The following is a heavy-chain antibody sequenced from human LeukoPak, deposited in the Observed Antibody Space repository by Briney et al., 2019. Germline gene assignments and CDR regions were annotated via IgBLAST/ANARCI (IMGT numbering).Heavy chain of an antibody. CDR2: IRSNGGST. CDR3: ARDRYSAYDSGADY. CDR1: GFTLNSYG. Sequence: PGGSLRLSCAASGFTLNSYGMHWVRQAPGKGLEHVSGIRSNGGSTYYANSVKGRFTISSDNSKNTLYLQMGSLRAEDMAVYYCARDRYSAYDSGADYWGQGTLVTVSS. J-gene: IGHJ4*02. D-gene: IGHD5-12*01. V-gene: IGHV3-64*01.